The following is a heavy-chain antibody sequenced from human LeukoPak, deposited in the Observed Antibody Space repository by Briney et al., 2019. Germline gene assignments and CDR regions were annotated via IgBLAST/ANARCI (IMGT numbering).Heavy chain of an antibody. Sequence: SQTLSLTCTVSGGSISSGGYYWSWIRQHPGKGLEWIGYIYYSGSTYYNPSLKSRVTISVDTSKNQFSLKLSSVTAADTAVYYCARYGIGNYYGSLGGMDVWGQGTTVTVSS. CDR1: GGSISSGGYY. D-gene: IGHD3-10*01. CDR2: IYYSGST. J-gene: IGHJ6*02. V-gene: IGHV4-31*03. CDR3: ARYGIGNYYGSLGGMDV.